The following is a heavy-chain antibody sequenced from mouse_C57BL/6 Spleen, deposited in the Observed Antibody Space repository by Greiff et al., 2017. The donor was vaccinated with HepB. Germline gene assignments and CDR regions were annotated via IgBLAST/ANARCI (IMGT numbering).Heavy chain of an antibody. CDR1: GFSLTSYG. CDR3: ARTGDYYGSSYYYFDY. V-gene: IGHV2-2*01. J-gene: IGHJ2*01. CDR2: IWSGGST. D-gene: IGHD1-1*01. Sequence: QVHVKQSGPGLVQPSQSLSITCTVSGFSLTSYGVHWVRQSPGKGLEWLGVIWSGGSTDYNAAFISRLSISKDNSKSQVFFKMNSLQADDTAIYYCARTGDYYGSSYYYFDYWGQGTTLTVSS.